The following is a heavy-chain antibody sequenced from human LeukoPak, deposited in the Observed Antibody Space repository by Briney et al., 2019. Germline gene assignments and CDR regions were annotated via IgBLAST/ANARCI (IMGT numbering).Heavy chain of an antibody. CDR2: ISYDGSNK. D-gene: IGHD6-13*01. J-gene: IGHJ4*02. CDR1: GFTFSSYA. CDR3: AREPPLGY. V-gene: IGHV3-30-3*01. Sequence: GRSLRLSCAASGFTFSSYAMHWVRQAPGKGLGWVAVISYDGSNKYYADSVKGRFTISRDNSKNTLYLQMNSLRAEDTAVYYCAREPPLGYWGQGTLVTVSS.